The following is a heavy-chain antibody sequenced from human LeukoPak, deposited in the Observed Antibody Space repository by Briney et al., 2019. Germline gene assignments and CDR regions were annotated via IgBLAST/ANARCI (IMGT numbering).Heavy chain of an antibody. D-gene: IGHD3-10*01. CDR3: ATDRVRGVPSEYYFDY. CDR1: GCTLTELS. V-gene: IGHV1-24*01. CDR2: FDPEDGET. Sequence: ASVKVSCKVSGCTLTELSMHWVRLAPGKGLEWMGGFDPEDGETIYAQKFQGRVTMTEDTSTDTAYMELSSLRSEDTAVYYCATDRVRGVPSEYYFDYWGQGTLVTVSS. J-gene: IGHJ4*02.